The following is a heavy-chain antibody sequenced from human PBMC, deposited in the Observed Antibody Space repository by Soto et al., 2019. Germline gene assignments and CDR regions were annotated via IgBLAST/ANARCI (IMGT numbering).Heavy chain of an antibody. D-gene: IGHD6-19*01. CDR1: GLTSGGIP. CDR3: TRDGGYTAGHYFDY. V-gene: IGHV3-49*03. J-gene: IGHJ4*02. CDR2: IRSIPYGGTT. Sequence: GVTLRLSCSLSGLTSGGIPRSCFCQPPAQGLEWVGFIRSIPYGGTTEYAAYVKGRFTISRDDSKSIAYLQINSLKTADTAVYYCTRDGGYTAGHYFDYWDQGTLVTVSS.